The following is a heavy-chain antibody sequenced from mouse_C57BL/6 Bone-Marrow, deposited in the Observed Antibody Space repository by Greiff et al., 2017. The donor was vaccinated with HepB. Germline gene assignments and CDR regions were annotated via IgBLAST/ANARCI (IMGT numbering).Heavy chain of an antibody. CDR2: INPSTGGT. CDR3: ARRFIYYFDY. J-gene: IGHJ2*01. Sequence: EVQVVESGPELVKPGASVKISCKASGYSFTGYYMNWVKQSPEKSLEWIGEINPSTGGTTYNQKFKAKATLTVDKSSSTAYMQLKSLTSEDSAVYYCARRFIYYFDYWGQGTTLTVSS. D-gene: IGHD1-1*01. CDR1: GYSFTGYY. V-gene: IGHV1-42*01.